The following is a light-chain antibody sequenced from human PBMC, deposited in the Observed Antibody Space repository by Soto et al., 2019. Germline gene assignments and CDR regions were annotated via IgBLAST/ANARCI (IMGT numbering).Light chain of an antibody. CDR2: EVT. V-gene: IGLV2-8*01. CDR3: SSYGGTNNVV. Sequence: QSALTQPPSASGSPGQSVTISCTGTSSDVGGYKYVSWYQHHPGKAPKVVIYEVTKLPSGVPDRFSGSQSGNTASLTVSGLQAEDEADYYCSSYGGTNNVVFGGGTKVTVL. CDR1: SSDVGGYKY. J-gene: IGLJ2*01.